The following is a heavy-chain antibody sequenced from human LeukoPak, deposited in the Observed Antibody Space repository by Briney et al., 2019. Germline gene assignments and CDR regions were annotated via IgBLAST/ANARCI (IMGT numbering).Heavy chain of an antibody. D-gene: IGHD2-15*01. J-gene: IGHJ4*02. CDR1: GFTFSSYA. CDR2: ISGSGGST. V-gene: IGHV3-23*01. CDR3: ARTASSCSGGSCSYDY. Sequence: GGSLRLSCAASGFTFSSYAMSWVRQAPGKGLEWVSAISGSGGSTYYAGSVKGRFTISRDNSKNTLYLQMNSLRAEDTAVYYCARTASSCSGGSCSYDYWGQGTLVTVSS.